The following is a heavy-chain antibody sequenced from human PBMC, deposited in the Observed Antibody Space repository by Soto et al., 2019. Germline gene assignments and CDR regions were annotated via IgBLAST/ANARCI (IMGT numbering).Heavy chain of an antibody. CDR2: INHSGST. Sequence: SETLSLTCAVYGGSFSGYYWSWIRQPPGKGLEWIGEINHSGSTNYNPSLKSRVTISVDTSKNQFSLKLSSVTAADTAVYYCARARGYGSGSYGHYYYYYGIDVWGQGTTVTVSS. V-gene: IGHV4-34*01. J-gene: IGHJ6*02. CDR3: ARARGYGSGSYGHYYYYYGIDV. D-gene: IGHD3-10*01. CDR1: GGSFSGYY.